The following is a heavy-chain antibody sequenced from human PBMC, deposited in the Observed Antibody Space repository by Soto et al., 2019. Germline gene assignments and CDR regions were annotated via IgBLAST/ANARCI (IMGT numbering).Heavy chain of an antibody. CDR3: AKDFPHYSPVAEYFQH. Sequence: GGSLRLSXAASGFTFSSYGMHWVRQAPGKGLEWVAVISYDGSNKYYADSVKGRFTISRDNSKNTLYLQMNSLRAEDTAVYYCAKDFPHYSPVAEYFQHWGQGTLVTVSS. V-gene: IGHV3-30*18. D-gene: IGHD4-4*01. CDR2: ISYDGSNK. CDR1: GFTFSSYG. J-gene: IGHJ1*01.